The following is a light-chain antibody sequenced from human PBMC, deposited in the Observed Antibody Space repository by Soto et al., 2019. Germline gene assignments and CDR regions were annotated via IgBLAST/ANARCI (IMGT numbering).Light chain of an antibody. Sequence: EIVLTQSPATLSLSPGERAPLSCRDSQSVSSYLAWYPQKPGQAPRXFLYGASNRDTGIPGRFSGSGAGTGCTRPISRMEPEDADVDCCHQYGIVPWTFGQGTKVDIK. CDR1: QSVSSY. CDR3: HQYGIVPWT. J-gene: IGKJ1*01. V-gene: IGKV3-11*01. CDR2: GAS.